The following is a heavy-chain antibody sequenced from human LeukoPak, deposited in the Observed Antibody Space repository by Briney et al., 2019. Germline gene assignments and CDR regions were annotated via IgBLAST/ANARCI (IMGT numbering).Heavy chain of an antibody. V-gene: IGHV1-8*01. CDR3: ARLRMVTNWFDP. Sequence: GASVRVSCKASGYTFTSYDINWVRQAPGQGLEWMGWMNPNSGNTNYAQKLQGRVTMTRNTSISTAYMELSSLRSEDTAVYYCARLRMVTNWFDPWGQGTLVTVSS. D-gene: IGHD5-18*01. J-gene: IGHJ5*02. CDR2: MNPNSGNT. CDR1: GYTFTSYD.